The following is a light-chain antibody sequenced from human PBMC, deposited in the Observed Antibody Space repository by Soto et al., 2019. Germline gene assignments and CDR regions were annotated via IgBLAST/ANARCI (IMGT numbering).Light chain of an antibody. V-gene: IGKV3-15*01. CDR1: QSVSSN. CDR2: GAS. Sequence: EVVLTQSPGTLSLSPGERATLSCRASQSVSSNLAWYQQKPGQAPTRVIYGASARATGIPARFSGSGSGTEFTLTISSLQSEDFAVYYCQHYNNWPFTFGQGTKVDIK. CDR3: QHYNNWPFT. J-gene: IGKJ2*01.